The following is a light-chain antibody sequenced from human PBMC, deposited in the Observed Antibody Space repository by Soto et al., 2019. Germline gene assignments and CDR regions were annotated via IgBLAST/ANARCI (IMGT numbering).Light chain of an antibody. CDR2: SYD. Sequence: QSVLTQPPSASGTPGQRGTISCSTSSSNLGDTAVNWNQHVTGTAPKLLIYSYDQRPSGVPDRFSGSKSGTSASLAISGLQSEDEADYYCAAWDASLDGYVFGTGTKVTVL. CDR1: SSNLGDTA. J-gene: IGLJ1*01. V-gene: IGLV1-44*01. CDR3: AAWDASLDGYV.